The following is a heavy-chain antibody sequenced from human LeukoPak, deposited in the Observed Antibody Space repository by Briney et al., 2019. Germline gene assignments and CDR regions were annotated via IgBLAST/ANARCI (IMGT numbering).Heavy chain of an antibody. V-gene: IGHV3-30*02. CDR1: GFTFSSYG. D-gene: IGHD2-8*01. CDR3: AKDPGDIVLMVYAMGNYYFNY. Sequence: PGGSLRLSCAASGFTFSSYGMHWVRQAPGKRLEWVAFIRYDGSNKYYADSVKGRFTISRDNSKNTLYLQMNSLRAEDTAVYYCAKDPGDIVLMVYAMGNYYFNYWGQGTLVTVSS. CDR2: IRYDGSNK. J-gene: IGHJ4*02.